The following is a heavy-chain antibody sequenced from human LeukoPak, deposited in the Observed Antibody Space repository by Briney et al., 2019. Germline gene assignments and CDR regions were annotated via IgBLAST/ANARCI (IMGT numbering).Heavy chain of an antibody. D-gene: IGHD2-15*01. J-gene: IGHJ6*02. Sequence: ASVRVSSKASGYTFTVYYMHWVRHAPGQGREWRGWINPNSGGTNYAQKFQGRVTMTRDTSISTAYMELSRLRSDDTAVYYCARTLLGYCSGGSCSSFYYYYGMDVWGQGTTVTVSS. CDR1: GYTFTVYY. V-gene: IGHV1-2*02. CDR3: ARTLLGYCSGGSCSSFYYYYGMDV. CDR2: INPNSGGT.